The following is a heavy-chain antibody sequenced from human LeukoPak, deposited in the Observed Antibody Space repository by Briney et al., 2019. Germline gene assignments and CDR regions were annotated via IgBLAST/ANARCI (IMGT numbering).Heavy chain of an antibody. CDR1: GGTFRSYA. Sequence: SVKVSCKASGGTFRSYAISRVRQAPGQGLEWMGRIIAIFGTANYAQKFQGRVTITTDESTSTAYMELSSLGSEDTAVYYCARAEFYYDSSGYYLDYWGQGTLVTVSS. D-gene: IGHD3-22*01. CDR2: IIAIFGTA. V-gene: IGHV1-69*05. J-gene: IGHJ4*02. CDR3: ARAEFYYDSSGYYLDY.